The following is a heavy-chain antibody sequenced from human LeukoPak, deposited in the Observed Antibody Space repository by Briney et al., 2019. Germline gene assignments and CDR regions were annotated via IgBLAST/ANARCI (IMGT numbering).Heavy chain of an antibody. J-gene: IGHJ4*02. Sequence: ASVKVSCKASGYTFTSCYMHWVRQAPGQGLEWMGWINPNSGVTDYAQNFQGRVTMTRDTSISTAYVELSRLRSDDTAVYYCARGTGEGYTYGRYYFDYWGQGTLVTVSS. CDR3: ARGTGEGYTYGRYYFDY. CDR2: INPNSGVT. V-gene: IGHV1-2*02. D-gene: IGHD5-18*01. CDR1: GYTFTSCY.